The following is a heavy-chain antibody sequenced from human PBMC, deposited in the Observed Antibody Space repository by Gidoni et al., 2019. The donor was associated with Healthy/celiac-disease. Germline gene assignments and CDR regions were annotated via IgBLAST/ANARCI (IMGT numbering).Heavy chain of an antibody. Sequence: EVQLLESGGGLVQPGGSLRLSCAASVFTFSSYAMSWVRQAPGKGLEWVSAMSGSGGSTYYADSVKGRFTISRDNSKNTLYLQMNSLRAEDTAVYYCAKDWGLGYSGTFDYWGQGTLVTVSS. J-gene: IGHJ4*02. CDR2: MSGSGGST. D-gene: IGHD1-26*01. V-gene: IGHV3-23*01. CDR3: AKDWGLGYSGTFDY. CDR1: VFTFSSYA.